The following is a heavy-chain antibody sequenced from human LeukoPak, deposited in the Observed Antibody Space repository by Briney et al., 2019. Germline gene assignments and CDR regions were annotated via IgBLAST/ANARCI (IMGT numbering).Heavy chain of an antibody. CDR2: ISGSGGNT. CDR3: AKDRGERWLQFWDS. CDR1: GFNFSSYA. J-gene: IGHJ4*02. Sequence: GGSLRLSCAASGFNFSSYAMSWVRQAPGKGLEWVSAISGSGGNTYYADSVKGRFTISRDNSKNTLYLQMNSLRAEDTAVYDCAKDRGERWLQFWDSWGQGTLVTVSS. V-gene: IGHV3-23*01. D-gene: IGHD5-24*01.